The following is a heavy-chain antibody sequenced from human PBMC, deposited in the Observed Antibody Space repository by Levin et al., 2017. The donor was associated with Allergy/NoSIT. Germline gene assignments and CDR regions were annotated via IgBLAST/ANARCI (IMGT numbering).Heavy chain of an antibody. CDR2: IYYSGST. J-gene: IGHJ3*02. D-gene: IGHD6-13*01. CDR1: GGSISSSSYY. V-gene: IGHV4-39*07. CDR3: AREWVSRSSSWYRVDAFDI. Sequence: SETLSLTCTVSGGSISSSSYYWGWIRQPPGKGLEWIGSIYYSGSTYYNPSLKSRVTISVDTSKNQFSLKLSSVTAADTAVYYCAREWVSRSSSWYRVDAFDIWGQGTMVTVSS.